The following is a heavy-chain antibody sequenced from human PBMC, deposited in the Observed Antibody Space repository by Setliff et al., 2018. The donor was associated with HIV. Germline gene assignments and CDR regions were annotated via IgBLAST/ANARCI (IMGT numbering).Heavy chain of an antibody. CDR3: ARVYPRLRSYYFDY. D-gene: IGHD3-16*01. CDR1: GFSFSSYW. J-gene: IGHJ4*02. Sequence: PGGSLRLSCAGSGFSFSSYWMTWVRQAPGKGLEWVANINQNGGSRNYVDSGKGRFTISRDNAKNSLFLQANSLRAEDTAVYYCARVYPRLRSYYFDYWGQGTLVTVSS. CDR2: INQNGGSR. V-gene: IGHV3-7*03.